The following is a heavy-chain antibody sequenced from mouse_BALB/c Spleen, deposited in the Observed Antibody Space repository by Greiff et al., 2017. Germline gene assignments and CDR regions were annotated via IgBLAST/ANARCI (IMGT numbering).Heavy chain of an antibody. Sequence: EVMLVESGGGLVKPGGSLKLPCAASGFTFSDYYMYWVRQTPEKRLEWVATISDGGSYTYYPDSVKGRFTISRDNAKNNLYLQMSSLKSEDTAMYYCARYFYYAMDYWGQGTSVTVSS. CDR2: ISDGGSYT. J-gene: IGHJ4*01. CDR1: GFTFSDYY. CDR3: ARYFYYAMDY. V-gene: IGHV5-4*02.